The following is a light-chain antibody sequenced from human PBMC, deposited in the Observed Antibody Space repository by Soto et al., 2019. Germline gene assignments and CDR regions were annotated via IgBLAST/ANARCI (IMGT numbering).Light chain of an antibody. CDR1: QSISSY. CDR2: AAS. CDR3: QPSYSTPWT. V-gene: IGKV1-39*01. Sequence: DIQMTQSPSSLSASVGDRVTITCRASQSISSYLNWYQQKPGKAPKLLIYAASSLQSGVPSRFSGSGSGTDFTLAISSLQPEDVATYYCQPSYSTPWTFGQVTKVEIK. J-gene: IGKJ1*01.